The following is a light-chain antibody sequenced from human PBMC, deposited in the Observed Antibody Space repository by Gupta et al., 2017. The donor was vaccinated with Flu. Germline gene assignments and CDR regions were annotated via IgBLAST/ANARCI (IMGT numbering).Light chain of an antibody. V-gene: IGKV1-39*01. CDR1: QNITRY. J-gene: IGKJ2*02. Sequence: DIQMTQSPSSLSASVGDRVVITFRASQNITRYLNWYQQKPGRAPNLLIYTASNLQSGVPSRFSGSGSGTDFTLTISRLQPEDFATYYCQQCNSTPRTFGQGTKLEIK. CDR3: QQCNSTPRT. CDR2: TAS.